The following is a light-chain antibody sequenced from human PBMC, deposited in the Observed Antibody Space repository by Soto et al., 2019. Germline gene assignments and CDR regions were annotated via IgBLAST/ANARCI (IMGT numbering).Light chain of an antibody. V-gene: IGKV3-15*01. J-gene: IGKJ1*01. CDR1: QSVSSN. CDR2: GAS. CDR3: QQYNNWPRT. Sequence: EIVMTQSPATLSVSPGERATLSCRASQSVSSNLAWYQQKPVQVPSLLIYGASTRATGIPARFSGSGSATDFILTISSLQSEDFAVYYCQQYNNWPRTFGQGTKVEIK.